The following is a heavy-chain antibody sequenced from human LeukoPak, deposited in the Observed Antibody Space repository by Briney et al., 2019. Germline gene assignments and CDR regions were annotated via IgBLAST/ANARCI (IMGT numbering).Heavy chain of an antibody. V-gene: IGHV4-31*03. J-gene: IGHJ3*02. D-gene: IGHD3-10*01. CDR2: IYYSGST. CDR1: GGSISSGGYY. Sequence: SQTLSLTCTVSGGSISSGGYYWSWIRQHPGKGLEWIGYIYYSGSTYYNPSLKSRVTISVDTSKNQFSLKLSSVTAADTAVYYCARGGSGFLGENDAFDIWGQGTMVTVSS. CDR3: ARGGSGFLGENDAFDI.